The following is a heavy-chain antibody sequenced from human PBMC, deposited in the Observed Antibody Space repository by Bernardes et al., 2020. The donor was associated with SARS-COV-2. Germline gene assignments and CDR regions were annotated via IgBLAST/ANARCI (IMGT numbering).Heavy chain of an antibody. J-gene: IGHJ4*02. CDR3: AKPAGLVTYYFDN. CDR1: GGSISSYY. V-gene: IGHV3-23*01. Sequence: ETLSLTCTVSGGSISSYYWSWIRQPPGKGLEWVSGIGGRDGTTYYADSVKGRFTISRDKSKNTVYLQMNSLRVEDTAVYYCAKPAGLVTYYFDNWGQGTLVTVSS. D-gene: IGHD2-21*02. CDR2: IGGRDGTT.